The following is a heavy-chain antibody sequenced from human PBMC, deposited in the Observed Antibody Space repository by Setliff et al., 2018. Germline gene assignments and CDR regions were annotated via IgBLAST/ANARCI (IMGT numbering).Heavy chain of an antibody. CDR1: GYIFTNCY. Sequence: ASVKVSCKTSGYIFTNCYVHWVRQAPGQGLEWMGVMNPGRGSRNYAQRFQGRVTMTSDTSTSSVYMELSSLRSEDTALYYCARGGHIRYDYYYMDVWGKGTTVTVSS. CDR3: ARGGHIRYDYYYMDV. D-gene: IGHD5-18*01. V-gene: IGHV1-46*01. CDR2: MNPGRGSR. J-gene: IGHJ6*03.